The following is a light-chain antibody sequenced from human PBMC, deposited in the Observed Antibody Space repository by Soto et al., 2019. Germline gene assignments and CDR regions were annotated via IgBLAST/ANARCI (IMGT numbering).Light chain of an antibody. J-gene: IGKJ2*01. CDR3: QQYGRSPPFT. CDR1: QSVSSTY. CDR2: GAS. V-gene: IGKV3-20*01. Sequence: EIVLTQSPGTLSLSPGERATLSCRASQSVSSTYIAWYQQNPGQAPRLLIYGASSRATGIPDRFSGSGSGTDLTLNISRLEPEDFAVYFCQQYGRSPPFTFGQGTKVEIK.